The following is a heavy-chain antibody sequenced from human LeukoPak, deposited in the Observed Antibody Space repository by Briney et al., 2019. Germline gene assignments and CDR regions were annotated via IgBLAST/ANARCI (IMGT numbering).Heavy chain of an antibody. V-gene: IGHV1-24*01. CDR1: GYTLTELS. Sequence: RASVKVSCKVSGYTLTELSMHWVRQAPGKGLEWMGGFDLEDGETIYAQKFQGRVTMTEDTSTSTAYMELRSLRSDDTAVYYCAFNYDSSGYYDYWGQGTLVTVSS. D-gene: IGHD3-22*01. CDR2: FDLEDGET. CDR3: AFNYDSSGYYDY. J-gene: IGHJ4*02.